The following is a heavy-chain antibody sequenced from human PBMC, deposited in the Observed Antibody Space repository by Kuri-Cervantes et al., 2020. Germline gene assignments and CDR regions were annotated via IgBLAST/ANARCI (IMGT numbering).Heavy chain of an antibody. V-gene: IGHV1-24*01. D-gene: IGHD1-14*01. CDR1: GYTLTESY. Sequence: ASVKVSCKASGYTLTESYMHWVRHAPGKGLEWMGGFDPEDGGTIYAQKFQGRVTMTEDTSTNTAYNELRSRRTADTAAYYCATRYSSDAFDISGGGTKV. CDR3: ATRYSSDAFDI. J-gene: IGHJ3*02. CDR2: FDPEDGGT.